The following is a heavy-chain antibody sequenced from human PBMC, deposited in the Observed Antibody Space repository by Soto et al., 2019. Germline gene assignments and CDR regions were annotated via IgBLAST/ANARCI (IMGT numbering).Heavy chain of an antibody. CDR2: IIPIFGTA. CDR1: GGTFSSYA. Sequence: QVQLVQSGAEVKKPGSSVKVSCKASGGTFSSYAISWVRQAPGQGLEWMGGIIPIFGTANYAQKFQGRVTRPADETTRTAYMELSSLRSEDTAVYYCARESRYCSGGSCYFLPGIDYWGQGTLVTVSS. CDR3: ARESRYCSGGSCYFLPGIDY. J-gene: IGHJ4*02. V-gene: IGHV1-69*12. D-gene: IGHD2-15*01.